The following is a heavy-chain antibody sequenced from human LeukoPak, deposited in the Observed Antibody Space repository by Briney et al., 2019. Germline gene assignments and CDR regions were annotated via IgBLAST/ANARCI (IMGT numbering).Heavy chain of an antibody. V-gene: IGHV3-30*02. CDR2: IRHDGTEK. CDR3: ARLMVGQAGVGATHFDY. Sequence: QTGGSLRLSCVVSGFTFRTYGMHWVRQAPGKGLEWLTFIRHDGTEKYYADFVKGRFTISRDNSRNTLYLQVNSLGPEDTAVYYCARLMVGQAGVGATHFDYWGQGTLVSVSS. D-gene: IGHD1-26*01. J-gene: IGHJ4*02. CDR1: GFTFRTYG.